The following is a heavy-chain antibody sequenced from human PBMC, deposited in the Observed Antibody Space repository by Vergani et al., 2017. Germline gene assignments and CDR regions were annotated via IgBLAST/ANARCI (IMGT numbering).Heavy chain of an antibody. Sequence: QVQLVQSGAEVKKPGASVKVSCKASGYTFTSYGISWVRQAPGQGLEWMGWISAYNGNTNYAQKLQGRVTMTTDTSTSTAYMELRSLRSDDTAVYYCARDSALSDIVVVPAAIPHFDYWGQGTLVTVSS. CDR3: ARDSALSDIVVVPAAIPHFDY. CDR2: ISAYNGNT. V-gene: IGHV1-18*04. D-gene: IGHD2-2*01. CDR1: GYTFTSYG. J-gene: IGHJ4*02.